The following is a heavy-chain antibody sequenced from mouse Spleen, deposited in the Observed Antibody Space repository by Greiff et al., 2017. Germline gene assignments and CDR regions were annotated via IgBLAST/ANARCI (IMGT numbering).Heavy chain of an antibody. CDR2: IRSKSNNYAT. V-gene: IGHV10-1*01. D-gene: IGHD2-3*01. CDR1: GFSFNTYA. Sequence: EVQLVESGGGLVQPKGSLKLSCAASGFSFNTYAMNWVRQAPGKGLEWVARIRSKSNNYATYYADSVKDRFTISRDDSESMLYLQMNNLKTEDTAMYYCVSQGYDYWYFDVWGTGTTVTVAS. CDR3: VSQGYDYWYFDV. J-gene: IGHJ1*03.